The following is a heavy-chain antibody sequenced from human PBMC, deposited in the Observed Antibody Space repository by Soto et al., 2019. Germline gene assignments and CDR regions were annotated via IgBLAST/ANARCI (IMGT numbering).Heavy chain of an antibody. J-gene: IGHJ4*02. D-gene: IGHD3-9*01. CDR1: GFTFSSYW. Sequence: GGSLGLSCAASGFTFSSYWMSWVRQAPGKGLEWVANIKQDGSGKYYVDSVKGRFTISRDNAKNSLYLQMNSLRAEDTAVYYCARDYYDILTGYSIFDYWGQGTLVTVSS. CDR3: ARDYYDILTGYSIFDY. V-gene: IGHV3-7*05. CDR2: IKQDGSGK.